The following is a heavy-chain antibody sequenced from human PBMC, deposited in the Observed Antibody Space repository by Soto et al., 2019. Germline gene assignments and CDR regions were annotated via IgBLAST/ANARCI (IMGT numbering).Heavy chain of an antibody. Sequence: EVPLVESGGGLIQPGGSLRLSCAASGFAVSSKYMTWVRQAPGKGLEWVSVIYGGGTTYYADSVKGRFTISRDTSKNTLYXXXXXXXXXXXXXXXXXXXXXWPGFDFWGQGTLVTVSS. J-gene: IGHJ4*02. CDR2: IYGGGTT. D-gene: IGHD6-13*01. CDR1: GFAVSSKY. CDR3: XXXXXWPGFDF. V-gene: IGHV3-53*01.